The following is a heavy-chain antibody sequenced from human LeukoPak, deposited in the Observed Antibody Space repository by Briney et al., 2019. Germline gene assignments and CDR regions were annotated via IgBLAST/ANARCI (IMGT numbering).Heavy chain of an antibody. Sequence: GGSLRLSCAASGFTFSSYAMSWVRQAPGKGLEWVSSISSSSSYIYYADSVKGRFTISRDNAKNSLYLQMNSLRAEDTAVYYCARAGKSNWFDPWGQGTLVTVSS. CDR3: ARAGKSNWFDP. J-gene: IGHJ5*02. D-gene: IGHD1-1*01. CDR1: GFTFSSYA. CDR2: ISSSSSYI. V-gene: IGHV3-21*01.